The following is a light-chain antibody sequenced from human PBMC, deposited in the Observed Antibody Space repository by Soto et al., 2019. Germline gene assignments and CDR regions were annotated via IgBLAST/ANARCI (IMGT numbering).Light chain of an antibody. V-gene: IGLV2-23*02. Sequence: QSALTQPASVSGSPGQSITISCTGTSSDVGSYNLVSWYQQHPGKAPKLMIYEVSKRPSGVSNRFSGSKSGNTASLTISGLQAEDEADYYCCSYAGSSTSYVLGTGTKLTVL. CDR1: SSDVGSYNL. CDR2: EVS. CDR3: CSYAGSSTSYV. J-gene: IGLJ1*01.